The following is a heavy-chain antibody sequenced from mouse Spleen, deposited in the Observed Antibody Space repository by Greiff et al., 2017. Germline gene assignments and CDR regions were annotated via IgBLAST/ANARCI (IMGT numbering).Heavy chain of an antibody. D-gene: IGHD1-1*01. V-gene: IGHV5-6*01. Sequence: SVKGRFSISRDNAKNTLYLQMSSLKSEDTAMYYCARPITTVVARYFDVWGTGTTVTVSS. CDR3: ARPITTVVARYFDV. J-gene: IGHJ1*03.